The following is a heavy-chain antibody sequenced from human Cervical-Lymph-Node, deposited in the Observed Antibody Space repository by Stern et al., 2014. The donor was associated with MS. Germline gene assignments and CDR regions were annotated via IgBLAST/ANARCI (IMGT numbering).Heavy chain of an antibody. CDR1: GCSISSGGYY. CDR3: ARVAYDFWSGYYPFDY. Sequence: QVQLQESGPGLVKPSQTLSLTCTVSGCSISSGGYYLSWIPQHPGKGLEWIGYIYYSGSTYYNPSLKSRVTISVDTSKNQFSLKLSSVTAADTAVYYCARVAYDFWSGYYPFDYWGQGTLVTVSS. CDR2: IYYSGST. V-gene: IGHV4-31*03. D-gene: IGHD3-3*01. J-gene: IGHJ4*02.